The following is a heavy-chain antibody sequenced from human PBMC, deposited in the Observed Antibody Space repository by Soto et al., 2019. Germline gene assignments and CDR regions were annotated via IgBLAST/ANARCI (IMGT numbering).Heavy chain of an antibody. CDR2: IIPFFKAT. D-gene: IGHD3-16*01. Sequence: SVKVSCKASGGTFSSHAISWVRQAPGQGLEWMGGIIPFFKATNYAQKFQGRVTITADDSTSTAYMDLYSLRSEDTAVYYCARDVPLNYYDGTFSYYAMDVWSQGTTVTVSS. CDR1: GGTFSSHA. CDR3: ARDVPLNYYDGTFSYYAMDV. J-gene: IGHJ6*02. V-gene: IGHV1-69*13.